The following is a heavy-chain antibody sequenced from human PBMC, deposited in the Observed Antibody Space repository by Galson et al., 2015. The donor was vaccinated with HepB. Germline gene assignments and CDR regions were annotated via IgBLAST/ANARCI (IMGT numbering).Heavy chain of an antibody. J-gene: IGHJ4*02. CDR1: GFTFSSYG. D-gene: IGHD6-13*01. Sequence: SLRLSCAASGFTFSSYGMHWVRQAPGKGLEWVAFIRYDGSNKYYADSVKGRFTISRDNSKNTLYLQMNSLRAEDTAVYYCAKDLSSYRIAAAGIFDYWGQGTLVTVSS. CDR3: AKDLSSYRIAAAGIFDY. CDR2: IRYDGSNK. V-gene: IGHV3-30*02.